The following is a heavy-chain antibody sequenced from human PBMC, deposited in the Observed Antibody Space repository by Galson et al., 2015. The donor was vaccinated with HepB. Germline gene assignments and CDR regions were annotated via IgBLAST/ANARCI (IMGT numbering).Heavy chain of an antibody. D-gene: IGHD6-13*01. CDR2: INYSGST. CDR3: ARASLAAAGKGRVLDY. J-gene: IGHJ4*02. Sequence: SLTCAVYSGSFSGYYWSWIRRPPGKGLEWIGEINYSGSTKYNPSLKSRVTISVDTSKNQFSLKLSSVTAADTAVYYCARASLAAAGKGRVLDYWGQGTLVTVSS. V-gene: IGHV4-34*01. CDR1: SGSFSGYY.